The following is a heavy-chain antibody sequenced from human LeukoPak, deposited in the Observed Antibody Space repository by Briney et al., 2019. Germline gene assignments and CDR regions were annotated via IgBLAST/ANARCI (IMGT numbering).Heavy chain of an antibody. CDR3: AAYYYDSSVSNY. CDR2: IWYDGSNK. D-gene: IGHD3-22*01. J-gene: IGHJ4*02. V-gene: IGHV3-33*01. Sequence: GGSLRLSCAASGFTFSSYGMHWVRQAPGKGLEWVAVIWYDGSNKYYADSVKGRFTISRDNSKNTLYLQMNSLRAEDTAVYYCAAYYYDSSVSNYWGQGTLVTVSS. CDR1: GFTFSSYG.